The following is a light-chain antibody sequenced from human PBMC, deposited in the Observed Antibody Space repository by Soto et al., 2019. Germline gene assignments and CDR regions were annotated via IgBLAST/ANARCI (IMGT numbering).Light chain of an antibody. V-gene: IGLV2-14*01. Sequence: QSALTQPASVSGSPGQSITISCTGTSSDFVGYNFVSWYQHHPGKATKLMIYEVTNRPSGVSNRFSGSKSGNTASLTISGLQAEDEADYYCSSYTSTSTWVFGGGTKVTVL. CDR3: SSYTSTSTWV. CDR2: EVT. CDR1: SSDFVGYNF. J-gene: IGLJ3*02.